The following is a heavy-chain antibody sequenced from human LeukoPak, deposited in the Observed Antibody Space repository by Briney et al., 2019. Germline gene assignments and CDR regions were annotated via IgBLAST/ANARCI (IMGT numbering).Heavy chain of an antibody. V-gene: IGHV1-69*04. CDR2: IIPILGIA. J-gene: IGHJ4*02. CDR1: GGTFSSYA. Sequence: ASVKVSCKASGGTFSSYAISWVRQAPGQGLEWMGRIIPILGIANYAQKFQGRVTITADKSTSTAYMELSSLRSEDTAVYYCARDDGDYVFSDYWGQGTLVTVSS. CDR3: ARDDGDYVFSDY. D-gene: IGHD4-17*01.